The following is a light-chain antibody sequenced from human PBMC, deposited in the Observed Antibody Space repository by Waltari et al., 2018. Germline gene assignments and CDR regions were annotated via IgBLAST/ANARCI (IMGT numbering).Light chain of an antibody. Sequence: QSALTQPASVSGSPGQSITISCTGTSNDVGGFHYVSWYQQHPGKAPKLMIYDVSNRPSGFSNRFSGSKSGNTASLTISGLQAEDEADYYCSSYAGSNTLEVFGGGTKLTVL. CDR2: DVS. CDR3: SSYAGSNTLEV. J-gene: IGLJ3*02. CDR1: SNDVGGFHY. V-gene: IGLV2-14*03.